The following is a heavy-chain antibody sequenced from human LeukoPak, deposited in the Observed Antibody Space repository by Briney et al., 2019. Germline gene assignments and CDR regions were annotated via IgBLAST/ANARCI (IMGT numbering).Heavy chain of an antibody. CDR2: SNPSGGST. J-gene: IGHJ4*02. D-gene: IGHD3-10*01. CDR1: GYTFTSYY. CDR3: ARGLGTMVRGVITPSFDY. V-gene: IGHV1-46*01. Sequence: ASVKVSCKASGYTFTSYYMHWVRQAPGQGLEWMGISNPSGGSTSYAQKFQGRVTMTRDTSTSTVYMALSSLRSEDKAVYYCARGLGTMVRGVITPSFDYWGQGTLVTVSS.